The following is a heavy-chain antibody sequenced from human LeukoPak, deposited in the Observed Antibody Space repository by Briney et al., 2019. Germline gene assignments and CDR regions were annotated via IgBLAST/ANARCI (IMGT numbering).Heavy chain of an antibody. D-gene: IGHD1-26*01. CDR3: ARPPLGGSGSPRGFDY. J-gene: IGHJ4*02. Sequence: ASVKVSCEASGYTFTGYYMHWVRQAPGQGLEWMGWINPNSGGTNYAQKFQGRVTMTRDTSISTAYMEVRRLRSDDTAVYYCARPPLGGSGSPRGFDYWGQGTLVTVSS. V-gene: IGHV1-2*02. CDR1: GYTFTGYY. CDR2: INPNSGGT.